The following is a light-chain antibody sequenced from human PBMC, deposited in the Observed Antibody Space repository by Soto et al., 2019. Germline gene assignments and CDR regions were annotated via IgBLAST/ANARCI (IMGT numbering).Light chain of an antibody. Sequence: QSVLTQPASVSGSPGQSIAISCTGSSSDVGIYNYVSWYHQHPGKVPKLIIYEVTNRPSGVSNRFSGSKSGNTASLTISGLQAEDEADYYCSSYTTSSTRVFGTGTKVTVL. V-gene: IGLV2-14*01. CDR1: SSDVGIYNY. J-gene: IGLJ1*01. CDR3: SSYTTSSTRV. CDR2: EVT.